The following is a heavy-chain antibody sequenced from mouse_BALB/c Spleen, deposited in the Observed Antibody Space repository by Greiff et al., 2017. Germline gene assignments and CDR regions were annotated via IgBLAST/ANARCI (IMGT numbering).Heavy chain of an antibody. Sequence: EVQGVESGGGLVQPGGSRKLSCAASGFTFSSFGMHWVRQAPEKGLEWVAYISSGSSTIYYADTVKGRFTISRDNPKNTLFLQMTSLRSEDTAMYYCARGGGNYAMDYWGQGTSVTVSS. V-gene: IGHV5-17*02. J-gene: IGHJ4*01. CDR3: ARGGGNYAMDY. CDR1: GFTFSSFG. CDR2: ISSGSSTI.